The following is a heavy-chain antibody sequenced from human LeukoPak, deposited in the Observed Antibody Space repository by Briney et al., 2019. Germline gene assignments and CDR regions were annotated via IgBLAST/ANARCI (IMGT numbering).Heavy chain of an antibody. D-gene: IGHD5-18*01. V-gene: IGHV3-23*01. CDR1: GFTFSRNA. CDR2: ISGSGGST. CDR3: AKSPWIQLWSPFDY. J-gene: IGHJ4*02. Sequence: GGSLRLSCAASGFTFSRNAMSWVRQAPGKGLEWVSAISGSGGSTYYADSVKGRFTISRDNSKNTLYLQMNSLRAEDTAVYYCAKSPWIQLWSPFDYWGQGTLVTVSS.